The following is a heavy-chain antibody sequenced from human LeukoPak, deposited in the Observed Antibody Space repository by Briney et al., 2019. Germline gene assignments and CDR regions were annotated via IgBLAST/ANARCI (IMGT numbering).Heavy chain of an antibody. Sequence: SGGSLRLSCAASGFTFSNYWMSWVRQAPGKGLEWVANIKEDGSEKYYVDAVKDRFTISRDNAKKSLFLQMNSLRAEDTAVCYCARDQYYSSSDWGQGTLVTVSS. CDR2: IKEDGSEK. D-gene: IGHD6-19*01. J-gene: IGHJ4*02. CDR3: ARDQYYSSSD. V-gene: IGHV3-7*03. CDR1: GFTFSNYW.